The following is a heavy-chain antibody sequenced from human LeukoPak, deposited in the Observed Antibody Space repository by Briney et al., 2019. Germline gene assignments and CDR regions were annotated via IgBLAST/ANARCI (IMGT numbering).Heavy chain of an antibody. V-gene: IGHV3-30*04. J-gene: IGHJ4*02. CDR1: GFTFSSYA. Sequence: PGRSLRLSCAASGFTFSSYAMHWVRQAPGKGLEWVAVISSDGSNKYYADSMKGRFTISRDNSKNTLYLQMNSLRPEDTAVYSCAIGLSSTRAVWGQGTLVTVSS. CDR2: ISSDGSNK. CDR3: AIGLSSTRAV. D-gene: IGHD2-2*01.